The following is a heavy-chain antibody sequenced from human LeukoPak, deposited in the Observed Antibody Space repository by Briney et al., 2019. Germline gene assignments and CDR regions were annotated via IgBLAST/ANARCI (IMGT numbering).Heavy chain of an antibody. V-gene: IGHV3-9*01. CDR3: AKDLSRVAARANYYYGMDV. J-gene: IGHJ6*02. CDR2: ISWNSGSI. D-gene: IGHD2-15*01. Sequence: PGGSLRLSCAASGFTFDDYAMHWVRQAPGKGLEWVSGISWNSGSIGYADSVKGRFTISRDNAKNSLYLQMNSLRAEDTALYYCAKDLSRVAARANYYYGMDVWGQGTTVTVSS. CDR1: GFTFDDYA.